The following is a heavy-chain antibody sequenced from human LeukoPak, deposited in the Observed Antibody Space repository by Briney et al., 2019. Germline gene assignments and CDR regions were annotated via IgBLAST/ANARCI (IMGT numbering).Heavy chain of an antibody. Sequence: PGGSLRLSCAASGFTFSSYAMHWVRQAPGKGLEWVAVISYDGSNKYYADSVKGRFTISRDNSKNTLYLQMNSLRAEDTAVYYCARDPSGTAYYYYGMDVWGQGTTVTVSS. J-gene: IGHJ6*02. CDR3: ARDPSGTAYYYYGMDV. CDR2: ISYDGSNK. V-gene: IGHV3-30-3*01. CDR1: GFTFSSYA. D-gene: IGHD1-26*01.